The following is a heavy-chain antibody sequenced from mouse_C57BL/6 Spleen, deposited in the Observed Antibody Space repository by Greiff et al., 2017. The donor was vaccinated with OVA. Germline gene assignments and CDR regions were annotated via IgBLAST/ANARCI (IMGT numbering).Heavy chain of an antibody. D-gene: IGHD2-2*01. V-gene: IGHV1-18*01. CDR2: INPNNGGT. J-gene: IGHJ1*03. CDR1: GYTFTDYN. Sequence: VQLQQSGPELVKPGASVKIPCKASGYTFTDYNMDWVKQSHGKSLEWIGDINPNNGGTIYNQKFKGKATLTVDKSSSTAYMELRSLTSEDTAVYYCARRGYVVTTWYFDVWGTGTTVTVSS. CDR3: ARRGYVVTTWYFDV.